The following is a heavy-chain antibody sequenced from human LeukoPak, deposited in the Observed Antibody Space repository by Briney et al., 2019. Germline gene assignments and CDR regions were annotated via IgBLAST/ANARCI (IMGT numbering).Heavy chain of an antibody. CDR2: IIPILGIA. CDR1: GGTFSSYT. CDR3: AGHDYSNDGIGYYYYYMDV. Sequence: GASVKVSCKASGGTFSSYTISWVRQAPGQGLEWMGRIIPILGIANYAQKFQGRVTITADKSTSTAYMELSSLRSEDTAVYYCAGHDYSNDGIGYYYYYMDVWGKGTTVTVSS. V-gene: IGHV1-69*02. J-gene: IGHJ6*03. D-gene: IGHD4-11*01.